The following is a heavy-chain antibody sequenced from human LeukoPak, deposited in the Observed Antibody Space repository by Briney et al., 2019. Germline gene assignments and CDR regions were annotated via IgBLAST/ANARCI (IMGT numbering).Heavy chain of an antibody. CDR1: GLTFSSYG. D-gene: IGHD5-18*01. Sequence: PGGSLSLSCAPPGLTFSSYGMQWVSQAPGKGLEWVAFIRYDGSNKYYADSVKGRFTISRDNSKNTLYLQMNSLRAEDTAVYYCAKERDTAMVTIDYWGQGTLVTVSS. V-gene: IGHV3-30*02. CDR3: AKERDTAMVTIDY. CDR2: IRYDGSNK. J-gene: IGHJ4*02.